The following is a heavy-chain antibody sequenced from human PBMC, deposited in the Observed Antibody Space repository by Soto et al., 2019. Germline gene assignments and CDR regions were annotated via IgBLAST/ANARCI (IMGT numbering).Heavy chain of an antibody. D-gene: IGHD3-22*01. Sequence: SGPTLVNPTQTLTLTCTFSGFSLRNSGLGVGWIRQPPGKALEWLALIYWDDDKRYSPSLSSRLTITKDTSKNQVVLTMTDMDPVDTATYYCVYRRPYVSSAYPLLFDYWGQGTLVTVSS. V-gene: IGHV2-5*02. CDR3: VYRRPYVSSAYPLLFDY. CDR2: IYWDDDK. CDR1: GFSLRNSGLG. J-gene: IGHJ4*02.